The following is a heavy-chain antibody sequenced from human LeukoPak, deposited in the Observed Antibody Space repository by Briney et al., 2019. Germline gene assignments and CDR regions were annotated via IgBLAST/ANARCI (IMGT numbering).Heavy chain of an antibody. CDR1: GFTFSSYA. V-gene: IGHV3-23*01. Sequence: GGSLRLSCAASGFTFSSYAMSWVRQAPGNGLEWVSAISGSGGSTYYADSVKGRFTISRDNSKNTLYLQMNSLRAEDTAVYYCAKDPGYCSSTSCEGWFAYWGQGTLVTVSS. CDR3: AKDPGYCSSTSCEGWFAY. D-gene: IGHD2-2*01. J-gene: IGHJ4*02. CDR2: ISGSGGST.